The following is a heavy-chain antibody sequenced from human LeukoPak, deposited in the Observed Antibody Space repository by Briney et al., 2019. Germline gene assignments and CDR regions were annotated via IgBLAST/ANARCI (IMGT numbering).Heavy chain of an antibody. D-gene: IGHD6-19*01. Sequence: ASVKVSCKASGYTFTGYYMHWVRQAPGQGLEWMGWINPNSGGTNYAQKFQGRVTMTRDTSISTAYMELSRLRSDDTAVYYCARDRDSSGYYMDVWGKGTTVTVSS. J-gene: IGHJ6*03. CDR1: GYTFTGYY. V-gene: IGHV1-2*02. CDR2: INPNSGGT. CDR3: ARDRDSSGYYMDV.